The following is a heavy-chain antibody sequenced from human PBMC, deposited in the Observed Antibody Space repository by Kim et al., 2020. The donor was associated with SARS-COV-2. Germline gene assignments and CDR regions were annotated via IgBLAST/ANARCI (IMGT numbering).Heavy chain of an antibody. CDR3: ARDGQCGLAAAGLD. J-gene: IGHJ4*02. V-gene: IGHV3-33*01. D-gene: IGHD6-13*01. Sequence: ADTVKGRFTISRDKSKHTLYLQMNSLRAEDTAVYYCARDGQCGLAAAGLDWGQGTLVTVSS.